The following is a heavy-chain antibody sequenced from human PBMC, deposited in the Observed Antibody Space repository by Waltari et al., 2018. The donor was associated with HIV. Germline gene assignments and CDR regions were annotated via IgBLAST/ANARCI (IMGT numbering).Heavy chain of an antibody. J-gene: IGHJ4*02. CDR1: GGSLSGGSYY. Sequence: VELQESGPGLVKRSQTLSRIWAVSGGSLSGGSYYRVGIREPAGKGLEWIGRLYTWGRPNSNPPLTRRINISVATSKNQSPLKLSSLTAADTAVYYCARALDYVILTGYYNAFDYWGQGTLVTVAS. CDR3: ARALDYVILTGYYNAFDY. D-gene: IGHD3-9*01. CDR2: LYTWGRP. V-gene: IGHV4-61*02.